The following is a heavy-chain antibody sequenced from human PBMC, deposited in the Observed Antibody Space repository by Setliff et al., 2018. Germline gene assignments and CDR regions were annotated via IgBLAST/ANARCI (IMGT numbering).Heavy chain of an antibody. CDR1: GQSFSDYY. CDR2: TYHSGST. D-gene: IGHD2-2*02. Sequence: PSETLSLTCAIYGQSFSDYYWSWVRQPPGKGLEWIGETYHSGSTNYNPSLKSRVTISVDTSKNQFSLKLSSVTAADTAVYYCARDRQYCSSPTCYSSYFYYYGMDVWGQGTTVTVSS. J-gene: IGHJ6*02. CDR3: ARDRQYCSSPTCYSSYFYYYGMDV. V-gene: IGHV4-34*01.